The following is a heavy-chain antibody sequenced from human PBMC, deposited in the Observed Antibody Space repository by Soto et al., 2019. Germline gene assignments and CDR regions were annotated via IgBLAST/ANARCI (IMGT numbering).Heavy chain of an antibody. D-gene: IGHD3-22*01. V-gene: IGHV3-53*01. CDR1: VFTGSSNY. CDR3: ARSLYYYDSSGYYDY. Sequence: GGSLRLSCAASVFTGSSNYMSWFRQAPGKGLEWVSVIYSGGSTYYADSVKGRFTISRDNSKNTLYLQMNSLRAEDTAVYYCARSLYYYDSSGYYDYWGQGTLVTVSS. J-gene: IGHJ4*02. CDR2: IYSGGST.